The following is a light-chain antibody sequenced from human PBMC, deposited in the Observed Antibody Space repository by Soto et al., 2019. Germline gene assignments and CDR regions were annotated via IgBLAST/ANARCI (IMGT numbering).Light chain of an antibody. CDR3: QQYYNWPCT. V-gene: IGKV3-15*01. Sequence: EIVMTQSPGTLSVSPGERATLSCRASQSVGTNLAWYQQKPGQAPRLLIYGASTRATGFPVRFRGTGSGSEFTLTITSLQSEDCALYYCQQYYNWPCTFGQGTSLEIK. CDR1: QSVGTN. CDR2: GAS. J-gene: IGKJ2*02.